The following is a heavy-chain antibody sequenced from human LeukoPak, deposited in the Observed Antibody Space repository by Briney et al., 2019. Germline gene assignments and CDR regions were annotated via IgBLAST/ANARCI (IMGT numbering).Heavy chain of an antibody. V-gene: IGHV3-20*04. D-gene: IGHD4-17*01. CDR1: GFTFEDYR. Sequence: TGGSLRLSCTVSGFTFEDYRMNRVRDVRGKEPEWVSGLNWNGGGRRYADSVKDRLIISRDNAKGVLYLQLNDLRVEDTALYYCARDAVPSGRSWFDPRGQGTLVT. J-gene: IGHJ5*02. CDR3: ARDAVPSGRSWFDP. CDR2: LNWNGGGR.